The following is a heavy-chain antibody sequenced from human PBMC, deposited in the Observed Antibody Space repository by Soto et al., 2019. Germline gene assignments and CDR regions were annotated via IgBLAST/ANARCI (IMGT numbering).Heavy chain of an antibody. CDR1: GFTFTSFA. V-gene: IGHV3-23*01. J-gene: IGHJ4*02. Sequence: GGSLRLSCADSGFTFTSFAMSWVRQAPGKGLEWVSAISGSGGATYYADSVKGRFTVSRDNSRNTVYLQVDSLRVEDTAVYHCAIGEWLSTYYFNFWGKGILVTVSS. D-gene: IGHD3-3*01. CDR3: AIGEWLSTYYFNF. CDR2: ISGSGGAT.